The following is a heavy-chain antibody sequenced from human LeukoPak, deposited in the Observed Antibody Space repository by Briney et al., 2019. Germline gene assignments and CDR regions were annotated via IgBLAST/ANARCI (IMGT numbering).Heavy chain of an antibody. J-gene: IGHJ4*02. V-gene: IGHV3-20*01. Sequence: GGSLRLSCAASGFTFDDYAMHWVRQAPGKGLEWVSGISWNSGSTGYADSVKGRFTISRDNAKNSLYLQMNSLRAEDTALYHCARSVGVVVPAAYDYWGQGTLVTVSS. D-gene: IGHD2-2*01. CDR2: ISWNSGST. CDR3: ARSVGVVVPAAYDY. CDR1: GFTFDDYA.